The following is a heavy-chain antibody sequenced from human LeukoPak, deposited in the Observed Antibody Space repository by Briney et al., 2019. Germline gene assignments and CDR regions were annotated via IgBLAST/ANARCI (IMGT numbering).Heavy chain of an antibody. CDR1: GYTFTSYY. D-gene: IGHD1-26*01. CDR2: FDPEDGET. V-gene: IGHV1-24*01. Sequence: ASVKVSCKASGYTFTSYYMHWVRQAPGKGLEWMGGFDPEDGETIYAQKFQGRVTMTEDTSTDTAYMELSSLRSEDTAVYYCATVYRYSGSYFLFSGFDYWGQGTLVTVSS. CDR3: ATVYRYSGSYFLFSGFDY. J-gene: IGHJ4*02.